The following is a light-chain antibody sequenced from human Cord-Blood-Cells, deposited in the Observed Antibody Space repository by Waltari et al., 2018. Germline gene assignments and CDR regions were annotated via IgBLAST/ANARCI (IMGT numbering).Light chain of an antibody. CDR1: SSDVGGYNY. J-gene: IGLJ3*02. V-gene: IGLV2-14*03. CDR3: SAYTSSSTRV. CDR2: DVS. Sequence: QSALTQPASVSGSPGQSITISCTGTSSDVGGYNYVSWYQQHPGKAPKLMNYDVSNRPSGVSKICSGSKACNTAFLTISGLQAEEEADYYGSAYTSSSTRVFGGGTKLTGL.